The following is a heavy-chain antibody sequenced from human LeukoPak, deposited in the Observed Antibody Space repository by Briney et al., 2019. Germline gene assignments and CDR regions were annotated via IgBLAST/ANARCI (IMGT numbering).Heavy chain of an antibody. CDR1: GGTFSSYA. CDR3: ARAQNPDYGDYGLDRYYYYYGMDV. CDR2: IIPIFGTA. Sequence: SVKVSCKASGGTFSSYAISWVRQAPGQGLEWMGGIIPIFGTANYAQKFQGRVTITADESTSTAYMELSSLRFEDTAVYYCARAQNPDYGDYGLDRYYYYYGMDVWGQGTTATVSS. D-gene: IGHD4-17*01. V-gene: IGHV1-69*13. J-gene: IGHJ6*02.